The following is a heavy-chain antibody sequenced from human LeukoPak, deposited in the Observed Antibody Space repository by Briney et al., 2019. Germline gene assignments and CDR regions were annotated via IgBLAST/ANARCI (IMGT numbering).Heavy chain of an antibody. V-gene: IGHV3-9*01. D-gene: IGHD5-12*01. CDR3: AKGGYDYPYY. CDR1: GFTFDDYA. Sequence: PGGSLRLSCAASGFTFDDYAMHWVRQAPGKGLEWVSGISWNSGSIGYADSVKGRFTISRDNAKNSLYLQMNSLRAEDTALYYCAKGGYDYPYYWGQGTLGTVSS. CDR2: ISWNSGSI. J-gene: IGHJ4*02.